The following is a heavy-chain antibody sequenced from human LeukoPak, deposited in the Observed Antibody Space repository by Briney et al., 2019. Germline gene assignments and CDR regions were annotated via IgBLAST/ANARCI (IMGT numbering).Heavy chain of an antibody. D-gene: IGHD3-10*01. Sequence: GRSLRLSCAASGFTFSSYAMHWVRQAPGKGLEWVAVISYDGSNKYYADSVKGRFTISRDNSKNTLYLQMNSLRAEDTAVFYCARESPPTQGGRTYYYGSGSYYNRKNHLDYWGQGTLVTVSS. J-gene: IGHJ4*02. CDR3: ARESPPTQGGRTYYYGSGSYYNRKNHLDY. CDR1: GFTFSSYA. CDR2: ISYDGSNK. V-gene: IGHV3-30-3*01.